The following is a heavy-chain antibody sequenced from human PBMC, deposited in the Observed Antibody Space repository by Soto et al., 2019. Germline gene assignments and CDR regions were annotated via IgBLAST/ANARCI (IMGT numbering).Heavy chain of an antibody. V-gene: IGHV2-5*02. CDR3: AHAYGGRSLY. CDR2: IYWDDSK. J-gene: IGHJ4*02. CDR1: GFSLTTDRVG. D-gene: IGHD1-26*01. Sequence: QITLKESGPTLVKPTQTLTLTCTFSGFSLTTDRVGVGWIRQPPGEALEWLAVIYWDDSKTYRPSLESRLTITKDTSKTPVALTTTNMDSLDTATYYCAHAYGGRSLYWGQGTRVTVSS.